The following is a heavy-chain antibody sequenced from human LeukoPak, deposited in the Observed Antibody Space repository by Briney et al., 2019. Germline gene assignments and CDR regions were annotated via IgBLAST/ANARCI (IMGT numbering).Heavy chain of an antibody. CDR2: IYYSGST. J-gene: IGHJ4*02. CDR1: GGSISSHY. Sequence: SETLSLTCTVSGGSISSHYCSWIRQPPGKGLEWIGYIYYSGSTYYNPSLKSRVTISVDTSKNQFSLKLSSVTAADTAVYYCARDYYGINDYWGQGTPVTVSS. CDR3: ARDYYGINDY. D-gene: IGHD3-10*01. V-gene: IGHV4-30-4*08.